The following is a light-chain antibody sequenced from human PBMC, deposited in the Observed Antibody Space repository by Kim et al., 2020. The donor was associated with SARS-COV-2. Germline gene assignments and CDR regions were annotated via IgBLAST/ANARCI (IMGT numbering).Light chain of an antibody. CDR1: QSVSDN. J-gene: IGKJ2*01. V-gene: IGKV3D-15*01. CDR3: QQYNNWTPET. Sequence: EIVMTQSPATLSVSPGERATLSCWASQSVSDNLAWYQQKVGQAPRLLIYGASTRATGIPARFSGSGSGTDFTLTISRLQSEDIAVYYCQQYNNWTPETFGQGNKLEI. CDR2: GAS.